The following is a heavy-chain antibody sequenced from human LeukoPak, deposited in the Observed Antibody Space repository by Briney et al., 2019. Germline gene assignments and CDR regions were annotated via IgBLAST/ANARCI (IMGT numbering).Heavy chain of an antibody. J-gene: IGHJ4*02. CDR3: LYHDSGVTSPLESY. CDR2: IKSDGTDT. V-gene: IGHV3-74*01. CDR1: GFTFSNYW. D-gene: IGHD3-22*01. Sequence: GGSLRLSCAASGFTFSNYWMLWLRQAPGMELVWVSRIKSDGTDTTYADSVMGRFTISRDNAKSTLYLQMNSLRAEDTAVYYCLYHDSGVTSPLESYWGQGILVTVST.